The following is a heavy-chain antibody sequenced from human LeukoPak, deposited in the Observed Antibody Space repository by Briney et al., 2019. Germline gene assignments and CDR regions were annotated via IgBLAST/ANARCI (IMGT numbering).Heavy chain of an antibody. J-gene: IGHJ4*02. CDR1: GGSISSYY. CDR3: ARDPQGVAHFDY. V-gene: IGHV4-4*07. D-gene: IGHD3-16*01. Sequence: SETLSLTCTVSGGSISSYYWSWIRQPAGKGLEWIGRIYTSGSTNYNPSLKSRVTMSVDTSKNQFSLQLNSVTPEDTAVYYCARDPQGVAHFDYWGQGTLVTVSS. CDR2: IYTSGST.